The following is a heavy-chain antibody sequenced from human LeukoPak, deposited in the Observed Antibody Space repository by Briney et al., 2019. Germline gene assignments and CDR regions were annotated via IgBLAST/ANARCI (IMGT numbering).Heavy chain of an antibody. V-gene: IGHV1-18*01. CDR1: GYTFTSYG. CDR2: IGAYNGNT. Sequence: GASVKVSCKASGYTFTSYGISWVRQAPGQGLEWMGWIGAYNGNTNYAQKLQGRVTMTTDTSTSTAYMELRSLRSDDTAVYYCARDPTTVTVGYFDYRGQGTLVTVSS. J-gene: IGHJ4*02. D-gene: IGHD4-17*01. CDR3: ARDPTTVTVGYFDY.